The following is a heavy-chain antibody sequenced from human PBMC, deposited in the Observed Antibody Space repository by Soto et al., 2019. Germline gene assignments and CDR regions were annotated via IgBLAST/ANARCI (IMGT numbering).Heavy chain of an antibody. CDR3: AKDKSNEELSVYYYNGLDA. D-gene: IGHD3-10*01. J-gene: IGHJ6*02. Sequence: PGGSLRLSCAGSGFTFEDYAMHWVRQGPVKGLEWVASISWDSGKIGYADSVKGRFTISRDNAKNSLYLQMDSLRADDTALYFCAKDKSNEELSVYYYNGLDAWGQGTTVTVSS. CDR2: ISWDSGKI. CDR1: GFTFEDYA. V-gene: IGHV3-9*01.